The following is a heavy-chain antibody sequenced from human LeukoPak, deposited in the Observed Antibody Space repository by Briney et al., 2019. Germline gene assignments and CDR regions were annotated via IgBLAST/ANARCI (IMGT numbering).Heavy chain of an antibody. D-gene: IGHD2/OR15-2a*01. J-gene: IGHJ4*02. CDR2: VYYSGST. V-gene: IGHV4-39*07. Sequence: PSRTLSLTCTVSGDSLSSSGYYWGWIRQPPGKGLEWIGRVYYSGSTYYNPSLKSRVSTSVDTSKNQCSLKLSSVTAADTAVYYCARYFPSTEIFDYWGQGTLVTVSS. CDR1: GDSLSSSGYY. CDR3: ARYFPSTEIFDY.